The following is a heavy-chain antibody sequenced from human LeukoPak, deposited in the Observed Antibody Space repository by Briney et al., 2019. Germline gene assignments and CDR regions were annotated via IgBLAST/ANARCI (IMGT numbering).Heavy chain of an antibody. V-gene: IGHV4-59*08. Sequence: SETLSLTCTVSGDSTSNFYWNWIRQSPGKRLEWIGNIHYSGSSVYNPSLKGRGTISIDTSRRQFFLKLNSVTAADTAVYFCALAPNSNWFDFWGPGTLVTVSS. CDR3: ALAPNSNWFDF. CDR2: IHYSGSS. D-gene: IGHD2-8*01. CDR1: GDSTSNFY. J-gene: IGHJ5*01.